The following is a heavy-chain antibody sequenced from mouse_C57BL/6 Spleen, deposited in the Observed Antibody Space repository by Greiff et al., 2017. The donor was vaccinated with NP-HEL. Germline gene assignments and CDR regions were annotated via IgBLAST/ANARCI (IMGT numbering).Heavy chain of an antibody. CDR3: ARGGASYYSNDGDY. D-gene: IGHD2-5*01. J-gene: IGHJ2*01. CDR1: GFNITDYY. CDR2: IDPEDGET. Sequence: VQLQQSGAELVKPGASVKLSCTASGFNITDYYMHWVKQRTEQGLEWIGRIDPEDGETKYAPKFQGKATLTADTSSNTAYLQLSSLTSEDTDVYYCARGGASYYSNDGDYWGKGTTLTVAS. V-gene: IGHV14-2*01.